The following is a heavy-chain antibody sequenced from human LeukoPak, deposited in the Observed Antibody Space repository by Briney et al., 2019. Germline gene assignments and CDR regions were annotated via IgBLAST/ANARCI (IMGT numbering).Heavy chain of an antibody. J-gene: IGHJ4*02. D-gene: IGHD1-7*01. V-gene: IGHV1-69*01. CDR3: ARSRGGNFYGTFWDC. CDR1: GGTFSSYA. Sequence: SVKVSCKASGGTFSSYAINWVRQAPGQGLEWMGGIIPIFGPPNYAQRFQGRVTITADESTSTAYLELSSLRSEDTAVYYCARSRGGNFYGTFWDCWGQGTLVTVSS. CDR2: IIPIFGPP.